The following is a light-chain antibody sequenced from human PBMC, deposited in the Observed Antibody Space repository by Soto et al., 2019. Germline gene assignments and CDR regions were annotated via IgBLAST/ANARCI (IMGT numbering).Light chain of an antibody. CDR1: SSDVGSYNL. V-gene: IGLV2-23*01. CDR2: ADT. Sequence: QSALTQPASVSGSPGQSITISCTGTSSDVGSYNLVSWYQQYPGKAPKLMIYADTKRPSGVSNRFSGSKSANTASLTISGLQAEDEADYYCCSFARSPYWVFGGGTKLTVL. CDR3: CSFARSPYWV. J-gene: IGLJ3*02.